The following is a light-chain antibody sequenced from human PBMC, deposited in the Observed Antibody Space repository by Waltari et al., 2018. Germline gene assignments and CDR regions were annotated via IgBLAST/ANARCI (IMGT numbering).Light chain of an antibody. J-gene: IGLJ2*01. CDR3: QVWDYNSNHVL. CDR2: DNT. CDR1: NIGTER. V-gene: IGLV3-21*02. Sequence: SYVLTQPPSFSVAPGGTATITCGGDNIGTERVHWYQQTPGQAPVLVAYDNTARPSGVPGRFSGSKSENTATLTISRVEAGDQADYYCQVWDYNSNHVLFGGGTKVTVL.